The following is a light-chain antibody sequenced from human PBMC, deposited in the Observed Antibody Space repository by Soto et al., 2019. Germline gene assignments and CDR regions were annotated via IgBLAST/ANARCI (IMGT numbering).Light chain of an antibody. CDR2: RNN. CDR1: SSNIGSNY. J-gene: IGLJ2*01. Sequence: QSVLTQPPSASGTPGQRGTISCSGSSSNIGSNYVYWYQQLPGTAPKLLIYRNNQRPSGVPDRFSGSKSGTSASLAISGLRSEDEADYCCAACDDSLSLVVFGGGTKLTVL. V-gene: IGLV1-47*01. CDR3: AACDDSLSLVV.